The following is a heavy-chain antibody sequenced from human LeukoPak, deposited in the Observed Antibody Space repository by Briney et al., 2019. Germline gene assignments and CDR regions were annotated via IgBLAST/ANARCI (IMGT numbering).Heavy chain of an antibody. Sequence: PGGSLRLSCAASGFTVSSNYMSWVRQAPGKGLEWVSVIYSAGSTYYADSVKGRFTISRDNSKNTLYLQMNSLRAEDTAVYYCARDSPSTTLDYWGQGTLVTVSS. CDR2: IYSAGST. J-gene: IGHJ4*02. D-gene: IGHD1-1*01. CDR3: ARDSPSTTLDY. CDR1: GFTVSSNY. V-gene: IGHV3-53*01.